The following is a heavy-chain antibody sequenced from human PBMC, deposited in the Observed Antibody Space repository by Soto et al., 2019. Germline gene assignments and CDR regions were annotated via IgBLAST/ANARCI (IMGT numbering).Heavy chain of an antibody. J-gene: IGHJ4*02. V-gene: IGHV5-10-1*01. CDR2: IDPSDSYT. D-gene: IGHD1-26*01. Sequence: GESLKISCKGSGYSFTSYWISWVRQMPGKGLEWMGRIDPSDSYTNYSPSFQGHVTISADKSISTAYLQWSSLKASDTAMYYCAGSPGSPFCFDYWGQGTLVTVSS. CDR1: GYSFTSYW. CDR3: AGSPGSPFCFDY.